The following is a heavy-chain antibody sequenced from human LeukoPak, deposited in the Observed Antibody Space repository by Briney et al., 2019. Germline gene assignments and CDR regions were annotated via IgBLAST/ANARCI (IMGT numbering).Heavy chain of an antibody. CDR1: GGSITSGGYY. V-gene: IGHV4-31*03. CDR3: AGGIDHNEVGY. D-gene: IGHD1-26*01. Sequence: SVTLSLTCTVSGGSITSGGYYWSWIRQHPGKGLEWIGCILYSVSSYYNPSLNSRVTISVDTSQNQFSLKLTSVTAADTALYYCAGGIDHNEVGYWGQGTLATVSS. CDR2: ILYSVSS. J-gene: IGHJ4*02.